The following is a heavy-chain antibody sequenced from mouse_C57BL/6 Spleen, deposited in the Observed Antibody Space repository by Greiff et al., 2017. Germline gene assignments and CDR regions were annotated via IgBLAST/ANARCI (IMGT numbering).Heavy chain of an antibody. Sequence: QVQLKQSGPELVKPGASVKISCKASGYAFSSSWMNWVKQRPGKGLEWIGRIYPGDGDTNYNGKFKGKATLTADKSSSTAYMQLSSLTSEDSAVYFCAREGDWDWYFDVWGTGTTVTVSS. CDR3: AREGDWDWYFDV. V-gene: IGHV1-82*01. CDR1: GYAFSSSW. D-gene: IGHD4-1*01. J-gene: IGHJ1*03. CDR2: IYPGDGDT.